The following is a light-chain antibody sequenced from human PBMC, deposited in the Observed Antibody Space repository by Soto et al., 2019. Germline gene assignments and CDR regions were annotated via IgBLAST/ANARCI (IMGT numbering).Light chain of an antibody. Sequence: DIQITQSPSTLSASVGDRVIINCRASLRVSNWLAWYQQKPGKAPNLLIYDASSLESGVPSRFSGSGSGTEFTLTISSLQPDDFATYSCQQYTPNSRTFGQGTKVDIK. V-gene: IGKV1-5*01. J-gene: IGKJ1*01. CDR1: LRVSNW. CDR2: DAS. CDR3: QQYTPNSRT.